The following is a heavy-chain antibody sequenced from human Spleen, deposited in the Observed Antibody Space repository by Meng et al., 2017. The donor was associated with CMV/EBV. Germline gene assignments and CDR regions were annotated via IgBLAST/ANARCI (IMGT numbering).Heavy chain of an antibody. J-gene: IGHJ4*02. D-gene: IGHD6-13*01. CDR2: ISSSGTTI. Sequence: GGSLRLSCAASGFTFSDYYMSWIRQAPGKGLEWVSYISSSGTTIHHADSVKGRFTISRDNAKNSLYLQMNSLRAEDTAVYYCTRDQFFWDSSSWYYFDYWGQGTLVTVSS. CDR3: TRDQFFWDSSSWYYFDY. CDR1: GFTFSDYY. V-gene: IGHV3-11*01.